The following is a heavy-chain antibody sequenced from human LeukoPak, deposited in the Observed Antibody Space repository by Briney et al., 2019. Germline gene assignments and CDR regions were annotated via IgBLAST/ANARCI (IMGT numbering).Heavy chain of an antibody. V-gene: IGHV4-34*01. CDR3: ARGEYSSSWYPLHPRYYFDY. J-gene: IGHJ4*02. CDR2: INHSGST. CDR1: GGSISSYY. D-gene: IGHD6-13*01. Sequence: SETLSLTCTVSGGSISSYYWSWIRQPPGKGLEWIGEINHSGSTNYNPSLKSRVTISVDTSKNQFSLKLSSVTAADTAVYYCARGEYSSSWYPLHPRYYFDYWGQGTLVTVSS.